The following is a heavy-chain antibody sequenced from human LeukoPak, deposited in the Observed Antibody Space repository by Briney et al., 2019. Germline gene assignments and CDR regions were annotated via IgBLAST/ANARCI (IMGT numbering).Heavy chain of an antibody. D-gene: IGHD2-2*01. CDR3: ASVVVPAFTNDAFDI. CDR2: INSSSSYI. V-gene: IGHV3-21*01. Sequence: GGSLRLSCAASGFTFSSYSMNWVRQAPGKGLEWVSSINSSSSYIYYPDSLKGRFIISRDNDKNSLYLQMNSLRAEDTAVYYCASVVVPAFTNDAFDIWGQGTMVTVSS. CDR1: GFTFSSYS. J-gene: IGHJ3*02.